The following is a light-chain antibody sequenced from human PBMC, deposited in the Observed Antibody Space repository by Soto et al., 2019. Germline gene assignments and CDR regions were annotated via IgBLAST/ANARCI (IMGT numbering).Light chain of an antibody. CDR2: DNN. CDR1: TSNIGNNY. CDR3: GTWDRSLSAYV. V-gene: IGLV1-51*01. J-gene: IGLJ1*01. Sequence: QSALTQPPSVFAAPGQKVTISCSGSTSNIGNNYVSWYQQLPGAGPKMLIYDNNKRLSGIPDRFSGSKSGTSATLGITGLQTGDEAVYYCGTWDRSLSAYVFGSGTKLTVL.